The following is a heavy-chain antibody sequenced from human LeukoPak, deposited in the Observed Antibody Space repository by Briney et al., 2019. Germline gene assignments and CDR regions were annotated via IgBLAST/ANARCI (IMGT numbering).Heavy chain of an antibody. D-gene: IGHD2-2*01. CDR1: GGIFSSTA. V-gene: IGHV1-69*01. CDR2: IIPLFGTP. CDR3: ARGGGQLSSRLTFDY. Sequence: ASVKVSCTASGGIFSSTAISWVRQAPGQGLEWMGGIIPLFGTPTYAQKFQGRVTITADESTDTTYMKLTSLTSEDTAVYYCARGGGQLSSRLTFDYWGQGTLVTASS. J-gene: IGHJ4*02.